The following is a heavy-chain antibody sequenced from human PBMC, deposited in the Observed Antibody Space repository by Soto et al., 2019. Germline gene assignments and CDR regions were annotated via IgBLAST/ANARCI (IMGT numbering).Heavy chain of an antibody. J-gene: IGHJ3*02. CDR2: IYYTGST. D-gene: IGHD1-1*01. CDR1: GVSISSGGYY. V-gene: IGHV4-31*03. CDR3: ARGSQLERDAFDI. Sequence: QVQLQESGPGLVKPSQTLSLTCTVSGVSISSGGYYWSWIRQHPGKGLEWIGYIYYTGSTYYNPSLKSRVTMSLYTSKNQFSLKLSSVTVANTAVYYCARGSQLERDAFDIWGQGTMVTVSS.